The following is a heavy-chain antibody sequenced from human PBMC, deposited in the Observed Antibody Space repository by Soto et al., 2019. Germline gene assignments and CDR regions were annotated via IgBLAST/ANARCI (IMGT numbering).Heavy chain of an antibody. CDR1: GGSISGNY. J-gene: IGHJ2*01. Sequence: QVQLQESGPILVKPSETLSLTCTVSGGSISGNYWNWIRQPPGKGLEWIAYMHYSGSTKYNPSLKSRIATSVDTSKNQLSLKLTSVTAADTAVYYCARSGGELLNWNFDHWGRGTLVSVSS. V-gene: IGHV4-59*01. CDR3: ARSGGELLNWNFDH. CDR2: MHYSGST. D-gene: IGHD1-26*01.